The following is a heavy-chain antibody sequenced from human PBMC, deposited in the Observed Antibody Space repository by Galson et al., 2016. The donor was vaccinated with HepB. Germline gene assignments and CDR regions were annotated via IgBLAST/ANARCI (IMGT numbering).Heavy chain of an antibody. V-gene: IGHV3-53*01. CDR3: RGGTAVAGN. D-gene: IGHD6-19*01. CDR2: IYSDDTT. CDR1: GFTVRSNY. Sequence: SLRLSCAASGFTVRSNYMSWVRQAPGKGLEWVSVIYSDDTTSYPASVRGRFTISRATSKNTLNLQMSSLRVEDTAVYYCRGGTAVAGNWGQGTLVTVSS. J-gene: IGHJ4*02.